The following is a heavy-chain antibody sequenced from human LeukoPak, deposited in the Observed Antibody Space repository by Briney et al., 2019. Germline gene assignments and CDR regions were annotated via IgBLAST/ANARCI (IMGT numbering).Heavy chain of an antibody. CDR1: GGSISSYY. J-gene: IGHJ4*02. V-gene: IGHV4-59*01. D-gene: IGHD1-26*01. Sequence: SETLSLTCTVSGGSISSYYWSWIRQPPGKGLGWIGYIYYGGNTSYNPSLKSRVTISVDTSKNQLSLKLSSVTAADTAVYYCARYHRGSYYFDYWGQGTLVTVSS. CDR3: ARYHRGSYYFDY. CDR2: IYYGGNT.